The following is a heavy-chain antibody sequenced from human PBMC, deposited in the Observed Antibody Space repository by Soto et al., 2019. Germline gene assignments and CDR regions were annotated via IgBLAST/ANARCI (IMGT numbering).Heavy chain of an antibody. D-gene: IGHD2-2*01. CDR2: INPNSGGT. Sequence: QVQLVQSGAEVKKPGASVKVSCKASGYTFTGYYMHWVRQAPGQGLEWMGWINPNSGGTNYAQKFQGWVTMTRDTSISTAYMELSRLRSEDTAVYYCARGNLSTGSYYYYYGMDVWGQGTTVTVSS. CDR3: ARGNLSTGSYYYYYGMDV. V-gene: IGHV1-2*04. J-gene: IGHJ6*02. CDR1: GYTFTGYY.